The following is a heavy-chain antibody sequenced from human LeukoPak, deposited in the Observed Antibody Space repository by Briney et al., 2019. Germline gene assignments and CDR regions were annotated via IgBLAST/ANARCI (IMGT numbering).Heavy chain of an antibody. CDR2: INHSGST. CDR1: GGSFSGYY. Sequence: SETLSLTCAVYGGSFSGYYWSWIRQPPGKGLEWIGEINHSGSTNYNPSLKSRVTISVDTSKNQFSLKLSSVTAADTAVYYCAGSGSRSPWFDPWGQGTLVTVSS. J-gene: IGHJ5*02. V-gene: IGHV4-34*01. CDR3: AGSGSRSPWFDP. D-gene: IGHD2-15*01.